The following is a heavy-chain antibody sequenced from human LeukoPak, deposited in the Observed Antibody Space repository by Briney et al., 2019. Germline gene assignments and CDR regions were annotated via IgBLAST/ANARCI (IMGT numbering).Heavy chain of an antibody. CDR3: ARLGSRWIGTGDNWLDP. CDR2: IYPGDSDT. D-gene: IGHD5-12*01. J-gene: IGHJ5*02. V-gene: IGHV5-51*01. CDR1: GYSFTSYW. Sequence: GGSLKISCKGSGYSFTSYWIGWVRQMPGKGLEWMGIIYPGDSDTRYSPSFQGQVTISADKSISTAYLQWSSLKASDTAMYYCARLGSRWIGTGDNWLDPWGQGTLVTVSS.